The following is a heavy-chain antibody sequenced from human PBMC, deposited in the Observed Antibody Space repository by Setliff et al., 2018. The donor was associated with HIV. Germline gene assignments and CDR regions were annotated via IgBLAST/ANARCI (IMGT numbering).Heavy chain of an antibody. D-gene: IGHD1-26*01. CDR2: INHSGSA. V-gene: IGHV4-34*01. CDR3: ANRWWEGDAFDI. J-gene: IGHJ3*02. Sequence: PSETLSLTCAAYGGSFSAFYWSWIRQVPGKGLEWIGEINHSGSANYNPSLKSRVTMSGDPSRNQVSLTLSSVTAADTAVYYCANRWWEGDAFDIWGRGTMVTVSS. CDR1: GGSFSAFY.